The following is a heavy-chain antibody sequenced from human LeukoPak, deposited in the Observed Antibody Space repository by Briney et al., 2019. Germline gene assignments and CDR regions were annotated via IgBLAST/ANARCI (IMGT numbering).Heavy chain of an antibody. CDR2: INIDASTT. CDR1: GFTFNNSW. Sequence: PGGSLRLSCVASGFTFNNSWMHWVRHAPGKGLVWVSRINIDASTTKYADYVKGRFNTSRDNAKNTLFLQMNSLRAEDTAVYYCARDPTSYFGSGTIDDWGRGTLVTVSS. J-gene: IGHJ4*02. V-gene: IGHV3-74*03. D-gene: IGHD3-10*01. CDR3: ARDPTSYFGSGTIDD.